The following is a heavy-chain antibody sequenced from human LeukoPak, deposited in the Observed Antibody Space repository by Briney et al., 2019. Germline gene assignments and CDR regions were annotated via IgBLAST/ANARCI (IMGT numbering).Heavy chain of an antibody. D-gene: IGHD4-17*01. J-gene: IGHJ4*02. CDR3: AKLRGTTATTADY. V-gene: IGHV3-23*01. Sequence: GGSLRLSCAASGFTFSDYYMSWVRQAPGKGPEWVSGTSGSGGTTYYADSVKGRFIISRDNSKNTLYLQMSSLTAEDTAVYYCAKLRGTTATTADYWGRGTLVTVSS. CDR1: GFTFSDYY. CDR2: TSGSGGTT.